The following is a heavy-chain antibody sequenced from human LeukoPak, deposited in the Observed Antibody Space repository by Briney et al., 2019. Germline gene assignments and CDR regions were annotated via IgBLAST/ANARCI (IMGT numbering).Heavy chain of an antibody. CDR2: INPNSGGT. V-gene: IGHV1-2*02. CDR3: ARELRDGYNWSFDY. J-gene: IGHJ4*02. CDR1: GYTFTGYY. Sequence: ASVKVSCKASGYTFTGYYMQWVRQAPGQGLEWMGWINPNSGGTNYAQKFQGRVTMTRDASISTAYMELSRLISDDTAVYYCARELRDGYNWSFDYWGQGTLVTVSS. D-gene: IGHD5-24*01.